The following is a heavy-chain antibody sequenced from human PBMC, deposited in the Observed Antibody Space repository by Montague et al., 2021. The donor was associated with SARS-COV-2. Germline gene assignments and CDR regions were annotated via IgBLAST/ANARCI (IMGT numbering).Heavy chain of an antibody. CDR1: GASTSSGGYY. V-gene: IGHV4-31*03. CDR3: ARVHIVVVTAMRYFDL. D-gene: IGHD2-21*02. J-gene: IGHJ2*01. Sequence: TLSLTCTVSGASTSSGGYYWSWIRQHPGKGLEWIGYIYYNGSTYYNPSLKSRVTISVDTSKNQFSLKLSSVTAADTAVYYCARVHIVVVTAMRYFDLWGRGTPVTVSS. CDR2: IYYNGST.